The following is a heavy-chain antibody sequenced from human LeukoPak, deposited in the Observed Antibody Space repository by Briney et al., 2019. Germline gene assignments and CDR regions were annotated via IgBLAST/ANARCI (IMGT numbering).Heavy chain of an antibody. CDR2: ISSSSSYI. CDR1: GFTFSSYS. CDR3: ARAERPYYDFWSGYSYYYYYGMDV. J-gene: IGHJ6*02. D-gene: IGHD3-3*01. V-gene: IGHV3-21*01. Sequence: GGSLRLSCAASGFTFSSYSMNWVRQAPGKGLEWVSSISSSSSYIYYADSVKGRFTISRDNAKNSLYLQMNSLRAEDTAVYYCARAERPYYDFWSGYSYYYYYGMDVWGQGTTVTVSS.